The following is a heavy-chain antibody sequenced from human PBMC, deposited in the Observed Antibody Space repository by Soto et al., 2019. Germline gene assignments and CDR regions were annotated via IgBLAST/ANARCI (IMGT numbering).Heavy chain of an antibody. D-gene: IGHD3-16*02. J-gene: IGHJ4*02. CDR1: GSSLSASW. V-gene: IGHV5-51*01. CDR3: ARHYHGFDY. CDR2: IFFGDSDT. Sequence: GESLKISCKGSGSSLSASWISWARQMPGKGLEWVGVIFFGDSDTRYGPSFQGQVTLSVDKSITTAYLQWNSLKTSDTAIYYCARHYHGFDYWGQGTPVTVSS.